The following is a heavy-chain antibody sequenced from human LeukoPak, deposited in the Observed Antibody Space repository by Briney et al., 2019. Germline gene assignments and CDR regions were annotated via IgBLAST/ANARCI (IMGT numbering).Heavy chain of an antibody. D-gene: IGHD3-3*01. CDR1: GYTFTSYD. CDR3: ARADAPYYDFWSAIKGYYYYGMDV. Sequence: ASVKVSCKASGYTFTSYDINWVRPATGQGLEWMGWMNPNSGNTGYAQKFQGRVTMTRNTSISTAYMELSSLRSEDTAVYYCARADAPYYDFWSAIKGYYYYGMDVWGQGTTVTVSS. V-gene: IGHV1-8*01. J-gene: IGHJ6*02. CDR2: MNPNSGNT.